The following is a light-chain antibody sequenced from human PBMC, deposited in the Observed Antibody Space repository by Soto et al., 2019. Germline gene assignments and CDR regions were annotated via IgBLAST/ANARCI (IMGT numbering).Light chain of an antibody. CDR2: GAS. Sequence: EIVLTQSPGTLSLSPGERATLSCRASQSVSSSYLAWYQQKPGQAPRLLIYGASSRATGIPDRFSGSGSGNDFTLTISRLEPEDFAVYYCQQYGSSLLFTFGPGTKVDIK. V-gene: IGKV3-20*01. J-gene: IGKJ3*01. CDR1: QSVSSSY. CDR3: QQYGSSLLFT.